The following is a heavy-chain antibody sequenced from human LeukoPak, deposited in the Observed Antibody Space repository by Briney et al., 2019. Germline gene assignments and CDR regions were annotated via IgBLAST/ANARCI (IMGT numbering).Heavy chain of an antibody. Sequence: SETLSLTCTVSGGSTSSYYWSWIRQPAGKGLEWIGHIYTSGSTNYNPSLKSRVTMSVDTSKNQFSLKLSSVTAADTAVYYCARDADYGGNSAAFDYWGQGTPVTVSS. D-gene: IGHD4-23*01. CDR1: GGSTSSYY. V-gene: IGHV4-4*07. J-gene: IGHJ4*02. CDR3: ARDADYGGNSAAFDY. CDR2: IYTSGST.